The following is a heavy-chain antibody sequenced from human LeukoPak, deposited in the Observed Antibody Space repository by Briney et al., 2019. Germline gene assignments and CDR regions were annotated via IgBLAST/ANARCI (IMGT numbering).Heavy chain of an antibody. V-gene: IGHV4-30-4*08. D-gene: IGHD3-22*01. J-gene: IGHJ3*02. CDR2: IYYSGST. CDR1: GGSISSGDYY. Sequence: PSQTLSLTCTVSGGSISSGDYYWSWIRQPPGKGLEWIGYIYYSGSTYYDPSLKSRVTISVDTSKNQFSLKLSSVTAADTAVYYCARYWTWYDSSGNFDIWGQGTMVTVSS. CDR3: ARYWTWYDSSGNFDI.